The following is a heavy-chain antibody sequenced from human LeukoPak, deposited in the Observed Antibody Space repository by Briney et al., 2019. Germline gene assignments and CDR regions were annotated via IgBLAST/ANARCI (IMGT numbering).Heavy chain of an antibody. CDR1: GFTFSSYS. Sequence: GGSLRLSCAASGFTFSSYSMNWVRQAPGKGLEWVSSISSSSSFINCADSAKGRFTISRDNAKNSLYLQMNSLRAEDTAVYYCAKDRRYCSSTSCYGVFDYWGQGTLVTVSS. J-gene: IGHJ4*02. D-gene: IGHD2-2*01. V-gene: IGHV3-21*01. CDR3: AKDRRYCSSTSCYGVFDY. CDR2: ISSSSSFI.